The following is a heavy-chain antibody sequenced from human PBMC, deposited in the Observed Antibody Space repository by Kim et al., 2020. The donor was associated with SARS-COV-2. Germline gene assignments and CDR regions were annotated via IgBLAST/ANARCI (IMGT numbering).Heavy chain of an antibody. CDR1: GFTFSSYA. J-gene: IGHJ6*02. D-gene: IGHD5-18*01. CDR2: ISYDGSNK. Sequence: GGSLRLSCAASGFTFSSYAMHWVRQAPGKGLEWVAVISYDGSNKYYADSVKGRFTISRDNSKNTLYLQMNSLRAEDTAVYYCARGSLEAMVTYGMDVWGQGTTVTVSS. V-gene: IGHV3-30*04. CDR3: ARGSLEAMVTYGMDV.